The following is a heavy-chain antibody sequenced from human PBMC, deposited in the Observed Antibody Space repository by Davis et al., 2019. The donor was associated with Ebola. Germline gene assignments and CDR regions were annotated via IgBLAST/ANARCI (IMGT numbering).Heavy chain of an antibody. V-gene: IGHV4-39*07. CDR1: GGSISSSSYY. D-gene: IGHD6-6*01. Sequence: SETLSLTCTVSGGSISSSSYYWGWIRQPPGKGLEWIGSIYYSGSTYYNPSLNSRVTISVDTSKNQSSLKLSSVTAADTAVYYCARLANEYSSSSVWGQGTLVTVSS. J-gene: IGHJ4*02. CDR2: IYYSGST. CDR3: ARLANEYSSSSV.